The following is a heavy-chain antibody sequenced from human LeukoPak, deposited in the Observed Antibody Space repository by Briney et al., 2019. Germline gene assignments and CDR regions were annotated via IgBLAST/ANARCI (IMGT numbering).Heavy chain of an antibody. J-gene: IGHJ4*02. CDR1: GFTFDDYA. D-gene: IGHD3-22*01. CDR2: ISWNSGSI. Sequence: GGSLRLSCAASGFTFDDYAMHWVRQAPGKGLEWVSGISWNSGSIGYADSVKGRFTISRDNAKNSLYLQMSSLRAEDTALYYCAKDNWAMIAGRFDYWGQGTLVTVSS. CDR3: AKDNWAMIAGRFDY. V-gene: IGHV3-9*01.